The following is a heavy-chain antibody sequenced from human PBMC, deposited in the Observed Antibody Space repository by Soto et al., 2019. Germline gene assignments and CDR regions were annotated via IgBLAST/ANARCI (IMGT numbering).Heavy chain of an antibody. Sequence: GASVKVSCKASGYTFTSYGISWVRQAPGRGLEWMGWISAYNGNTNYAQKLQGRVTMTTDTSTSTAYMELRSLRSDDTAVYYCARSGSGWYVGAFDIWGQGTMVTVSS. CDR3: ARSGSGWYVGAFDI. CDR2: ISAYNGNT. J-gene: IGHJ3*02. CDR1: GYTFTSYG. D-gene: IGHD6-19*01. V-gene: IGHV1-18*01.